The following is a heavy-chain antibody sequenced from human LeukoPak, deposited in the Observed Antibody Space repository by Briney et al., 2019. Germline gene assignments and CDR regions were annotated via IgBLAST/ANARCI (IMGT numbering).Heavy chain of an antibody. Sequence: ASVKVSCKASGYTFTGYHMHWVRQAPGQGLEWMGWINPNSGGTNYAQKFQGRVTMTRDTSISTAYMELSRLRSDDTAVYYCARLQGYSYGYIDYWGQGTLVTVSS. D-gene: IGHD5-18*01. CDR2: INPNSGGT. V-gene: IGHV1-2*02. J-gene: IGHJ4*02. CDR1: GYTFTGYH. CDR3: ARLQGYSYGYIDY.